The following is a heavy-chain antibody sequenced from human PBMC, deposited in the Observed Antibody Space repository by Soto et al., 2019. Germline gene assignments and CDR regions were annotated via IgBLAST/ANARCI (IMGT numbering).Heavy chain of an antibody. CDR1: GGTFSSYA. CDR3: ARVPLYYYGSGSYYNERKYNWFDP. J-gene: IGHJ5*02. D-gene: IGHD3-10*01. CDR2: ITPISGTA. Sequence: QVQLVQSGAEVKKPGSSVKVSCKASGGTFSSYAISWVRQAPGQGLEWMGGITPISGTANYAQKFQGRVTITADESTSTAYMELSSLRSEDTAVYYCARVPLYYYGSGSYYNERKYNWFDPWGQGTLVTVSS. V-gene: IGHV1-69*01.